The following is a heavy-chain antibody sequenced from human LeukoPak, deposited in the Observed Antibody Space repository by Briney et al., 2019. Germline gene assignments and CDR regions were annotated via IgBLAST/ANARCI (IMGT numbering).Heavy chain of an antibody. CDR2: MSPNSGNT. CDR1: GYTFTSYD. J-gene: IGHJ5*02. D-gene: IGHD5-12*01. Sequence: ASVKVSCKASGYTFTSYDINWVRQATGQGLEWMGWMSPNSGNTGYAQKFQGRVTMTRDTSISTAYMELSSLRSEDTAVYYCAKAGIVATMNADWFDPWGQGTLVIVSS. V-gene: IGHV1-8*01. CDR3: AKAGIVATMNADWFDP.